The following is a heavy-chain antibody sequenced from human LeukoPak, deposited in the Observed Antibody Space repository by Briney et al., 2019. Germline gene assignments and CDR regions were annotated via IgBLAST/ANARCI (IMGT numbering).Heavy chain of an antibody. Sequence: GGSLRLSCAASGFTFNSYAMRWVRQAPGKGLEWVSAISGSGGSTYYADPVKGRFTISRDNSKNTLYLQMNSLRAEDTAVYYCAKFAPGWRDGMDVWGQGTTVTVSS. CDR3: AKFAPGWRDGMDV. CDR2: ISGSGGST. D-gene: IGHD6-19*01. V-gene: IGHV3-23*01. CDR1: GFTFNSYA. J-gene: IGHJ6*02.